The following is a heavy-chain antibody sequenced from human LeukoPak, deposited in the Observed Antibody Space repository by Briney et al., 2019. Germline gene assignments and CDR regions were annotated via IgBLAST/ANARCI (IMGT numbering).Heavy chain of an antibody. CDR2: INTQTGDT. CDR1: GYTFSGYY. CDR3: ARKYDILTGNDNWFDP. D-gene: IGHD3-9*01. Sequence: ASVKVSCKASGYTFSGYYMHWVRQAPGQGLEWMGWINTQTGDTKYAQKFQGRVTMTRDTSSSTGNMELSSLRSDDTAVYYCARKYDILTGNDNWFDPWGQGTLVTVSS. V-gene: IGHV1-2*02. J-gene: IGHJ5*02.